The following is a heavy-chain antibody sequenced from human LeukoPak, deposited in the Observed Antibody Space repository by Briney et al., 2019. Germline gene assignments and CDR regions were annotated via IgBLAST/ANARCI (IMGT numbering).Heavy chain of an antibody. CDR3: AKDPGSSWYPVFDY. V-gene: IGHV3-23*01. CDR1: GFTFSSYS. Sequence: GGSLRLSCAASGFTFSSYSTNWVRQAPGKGLEWVSAISGSGGSTYYADSVKGRFTISRDNSKNTLYLQMNSLRAEDTAVYYCAKDPGSSWYPVFDYWGQGTLVTVSS. J-gene: IGHJ4*02. D-gene: IGHD6-13*01. CDR2: ISGSGGST.